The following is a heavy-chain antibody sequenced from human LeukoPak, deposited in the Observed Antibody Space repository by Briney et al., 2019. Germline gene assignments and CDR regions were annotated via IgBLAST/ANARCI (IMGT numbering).Heavy chain of an antibody. J-gene: IGHJ3*02. CDR3: ARVGYSYGLGGAFDI. D-gene: IGHD5-18*01. V-gene: IGHV3-9*03. CDR2: ISWNSGSI. CDR1: GFSFDDYA. Sequence: PGGSLRLSCAASGFSFDDYAMHWVRQAPGKGLEWVSGISWNSGSIGYADSVKGRFTISRDNAKNSLYLQMNSLRAEDMALYYCARVGYSYGLGGAFDIWGQGTMVTLSS.